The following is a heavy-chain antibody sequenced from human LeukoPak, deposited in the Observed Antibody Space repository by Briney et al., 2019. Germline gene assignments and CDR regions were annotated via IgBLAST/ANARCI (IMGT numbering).Heavy chain of an antibody. D-gene: IGHD1-26*01. V-gene: IGHV3-23*01. CDR2: ISGSGGST. CDR3: AKDSKWEPHS. CDR1: GFFFSKYW. Sequence: GGSLRLSRAASGFFFSKYWMSWVRQAQGKGLEWVSAISGSGGSTYYADSVKGRFTISRDNSKNTLYLQMNSLRAEDTAVYYCAKDSKWEPHSWGQGTLVTVSS. J-gene: IGHJ1*01.